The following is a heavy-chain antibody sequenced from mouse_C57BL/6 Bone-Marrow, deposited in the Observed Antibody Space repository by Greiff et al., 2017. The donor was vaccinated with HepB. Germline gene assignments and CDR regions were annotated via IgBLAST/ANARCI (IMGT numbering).Heavy chain of an antibody. CDR3: ARENGDYDWFAY. V-gene: IGHV2-2*01. Sequence: QVQLQQSGPGLVQPSQSLSITCTVSGFSLTSYGVHWVRQSPGKGLEWLGVIWSGGSTDYNAAFISSLSISKDNSKSQVFFKMNSLQADDTAIYYCARENGDYDWFAYWGQGTLVTVSA. J-gene: IGHJ3*01. D-gene: IGHD2-4*01. CDR1: GFSLTSYG. CDR2: IWSGGST.